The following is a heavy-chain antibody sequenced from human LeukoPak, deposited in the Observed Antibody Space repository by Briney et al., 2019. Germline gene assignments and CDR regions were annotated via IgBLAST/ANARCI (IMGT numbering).Heavy chain of an antibody. J-gene: IGHJ4*02. D-gene: IGHD5-18*01. CDR2: ISGSGDST. CDR3: ARDTGGGYSCYDC. CDR1: GFTFSSYA. V-gene: IGHV3-23*01. Sequence: GGSLRLSCAASGFTFSSYAMSWVRQAPGKGLEWVSTISGSGDSTYYADSVKGRFTISRDNSKNTLHLQMNSLRAEDTAVYYCARDTGGGYSCYDCWGQGTLVTVSS.